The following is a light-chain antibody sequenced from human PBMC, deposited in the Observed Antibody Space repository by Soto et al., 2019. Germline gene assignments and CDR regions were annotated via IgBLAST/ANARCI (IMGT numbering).Light chain of an antibody. Sequence: DIQLTQSPSFLSASVGDRVTITCRASQGISSYLAWYQQKPGKAPKILIYAASTSQSAVPTRFSGSGSGTEVTLTISSLQPEDFATYYCQQLGTTFGQGTRLEIK. J-gene: IGKJ5*01. CDR1: QGISSY. CDR3: QQLGTT. V-gene: IGKV1-9*01. CDR2: AAS.